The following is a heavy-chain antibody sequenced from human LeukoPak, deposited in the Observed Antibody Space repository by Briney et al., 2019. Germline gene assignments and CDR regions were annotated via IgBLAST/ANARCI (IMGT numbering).Heavy chain of an antibody. D-gene: IGHD3-22*01. V-gene: IGHV3-30-3*01. J-gene: IGHJ2*01. CDR2: ISYDGSNK. CDR1: GFTFSSYA. Sequence: GGSLRLSCAASGFTFSSYAMHWVRQAPGKGLEWVAVISYDGSNKYYADSVKGRFTISRDNSKNTLYLQMNSLRAEDTAVYYCARDQSENYYDSSGTQPLDWYFDLWGRGTLATVSS. CDR3: ARDQSENYYDSSGTQPLDWYFDL.